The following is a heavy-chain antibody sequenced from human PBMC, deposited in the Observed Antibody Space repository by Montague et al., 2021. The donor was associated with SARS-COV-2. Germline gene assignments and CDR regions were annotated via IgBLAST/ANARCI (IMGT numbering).Heavy chain of an antibody. CDR3: AREGVCLSCGSYYFDY. V-gene: IGHV4-39*07. CDR2: IYYSGST. J-gene: IGHJ4*02. D-gene: IGHD2-21*01. CDR1: GNSISNSSYY. Sequence: SETLSLTCTVSGNSISNSSYYWGCIRQTQGKGLEWIGSIYYSGSTYYNPSLKSRVTISVDTSKNQFSLKLSSVTAADTAVYYCAREGVCLSCGSYYFDYWGQGTLVTVSS.